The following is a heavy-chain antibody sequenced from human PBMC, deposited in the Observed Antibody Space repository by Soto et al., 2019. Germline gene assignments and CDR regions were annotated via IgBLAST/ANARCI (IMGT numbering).Heavy chain of an antibody. Sequence: PGESLKISCKGSGYSFTSYWISWVRQMPGKGLEWMGRIDPSDSYTNHSPSFQGHVTISADKSISTAYLQWSSLKASDTAMYYCGRHCSGGSCYSFPVEDYYYGMDVWGQGTTVTVSS. V-gene: IGHV5-10-1*01. CDR1: GYSFTSYW. CDR3: GRHCSGGSCYSFPVEDYYYGMDV. J-gene: IGHJ6*02. CDR2: IDPSDSYT. D-gene: IGHD2-15*01.